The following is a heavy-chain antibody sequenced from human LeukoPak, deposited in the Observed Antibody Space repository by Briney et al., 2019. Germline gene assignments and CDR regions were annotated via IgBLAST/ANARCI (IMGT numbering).Heavy chain of an antibody. CDR3: APGGYIGYGHAFDI. CDR1: GDSISSRSYY. D-gene: IGHD5-12*01. CDR2: IYYSGST. V-gene: IGHV4-39*02. J-gene: IGHJ3*02. Sequence: PSETLSLTCTVSGDSISSRSYYWGWIRQPPGKGLEWIGSIYYSGSTYYNPSLKSRVTISVNTSKNHLSLILSSVTAADTAVYYCAPGGYIGYGHAFDIWGQGTMVTVSS.